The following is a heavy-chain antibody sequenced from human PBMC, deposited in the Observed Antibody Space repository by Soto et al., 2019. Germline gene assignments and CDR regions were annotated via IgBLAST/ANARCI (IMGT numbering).Heavy chain of an antibody. D-gene: IGHD1-1*01. CDR3: TIGSWSGEVFDI. CDR2: IIPILGIA. V-gene: IGHV1-69*02. CDR1: GGTFSTYS. J-gene: IGHJ3*02. Sequence: QVQLVQSGAEVKKPGSSVKVSCKDSGGTFSTYSMFWVRQAPGQGLEWMGRIIPILGIANYAQKFQGRVTSTADKSTSTAYMELSSLRYEDTALYSCTIGSWSGEVFDIWGQGTMVTVSS.